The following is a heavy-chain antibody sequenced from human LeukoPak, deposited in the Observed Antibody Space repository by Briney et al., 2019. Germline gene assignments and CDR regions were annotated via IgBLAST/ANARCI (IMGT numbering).Heavy chain of an antibody. CDR2: ISGSGGST. V-gene: IGHV3-23*01. J-gene: IGHJ4*02. D-gene: IGHD2-15*01. CDR3: AKDRWCSGSSCYWYYFDY. CDR1: GFTFSSYA. Sequence: PGGSLRLSCAASGFTFSSYAMSWVRQAPGKGLEWVSAISGSGGSTYYADSVKGRFTISRDNSKNTLYLQMNSLRAEDTAVYYCAKDRWCSGSSCYWYYFDYWGQGTLVTVSS.